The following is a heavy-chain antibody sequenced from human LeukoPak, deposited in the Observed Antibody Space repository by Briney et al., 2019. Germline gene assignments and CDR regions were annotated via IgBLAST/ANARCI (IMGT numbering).Heavy chain of an antibody. V-gene: IGHV3-15*01. CDR3: ARDPGGYFDWSPAYYFDY. CDR1: GFTFSSAW. J-gene: IGHJ4*02. CDR2: IKSKADGGTT. D-gene: IGHD3-9*01. Sequence: GGSLRLSCAASGFTFSSAWMSWVRQAPGKGLEWVGRIKSKADGGTTDYAAPVKDRFTISRDDSKNTLYLQMNSLRAEDTAVYYCARDPGGYFDWSPAYYFDYWGQGTLVTVSS.